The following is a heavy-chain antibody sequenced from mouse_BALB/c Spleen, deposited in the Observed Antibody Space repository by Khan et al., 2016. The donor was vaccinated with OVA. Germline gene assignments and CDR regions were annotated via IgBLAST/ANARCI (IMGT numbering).Heavy chain of an antibody. CDR3: ARLLINFDY. J-gene: IGHJ2*01. D-gene: IGHD2-1*01. CDR1: GYTFTSYW. Sequence: QVQLQQPGAELVKAGASVKMSCKASGYTFTSYWMHWVKQRLGQGLEWFAETNPTNGRINYNEKFKSKATLTVDKSSSTAYMQLSSPTSEDSAVYYCARLLINFDYWGQGTTLTVSS. CDR2: TNPTNGRI. V-gene: IGHV1S81*02.